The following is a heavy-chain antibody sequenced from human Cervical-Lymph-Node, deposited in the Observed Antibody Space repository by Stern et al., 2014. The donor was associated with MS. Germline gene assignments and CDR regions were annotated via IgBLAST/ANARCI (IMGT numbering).Heavy chain of an antibody. CDR2: VSAYNGNT. CDR1: GYTFTSYG. V-gene: IGHV1-18*01. Sequence: QVQLGQSGAEVKKPGASVKVSCKASGYTFTSYGISWVRQAPGQGIEWMGWVSAYNGNTNYAQKLQGRVTMTTDTSTSTAYMELRSLRSDDTAVYYCARESRYSSGYRDYYYYGMDVWGQGTTVTVSS. D-gene: IGHD6-19*01. CDR3: ARESRYSSGYRDYYYYGMDV. J-gene: IGHJ6*02.